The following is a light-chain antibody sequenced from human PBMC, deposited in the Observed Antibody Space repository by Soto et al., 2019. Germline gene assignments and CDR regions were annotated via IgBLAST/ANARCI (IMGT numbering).Light chain of an antibody. CDR1: QSITTY. CDR3: QQYNGYGR. V-gene: IGKV1-5*03. Sequence: IEMTQSPSSLSASVGDRVTITCRASQSITTYLNWYQQKPGKAPKLLIHKASSLQSGVPSRFSGSGSGTEFTLTISSLDPDDFATYYCQQYNGYGRFGQGTKVDIK. CDR2: KAS. J-gene: IGKJ1*01.